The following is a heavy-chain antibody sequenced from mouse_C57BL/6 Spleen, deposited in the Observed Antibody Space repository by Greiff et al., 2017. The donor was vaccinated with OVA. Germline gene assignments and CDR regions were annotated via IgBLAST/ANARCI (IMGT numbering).Heavy chain of an antibody. Sequence: QVQLQQPGAELVKPGASVKLSCKASGYTFTSYWMHWVKQRPGQGLEWIGMIHPNSGSTNYNEKFKSKATLTVDKSSSTAYMQLSSLTSEDSAVYYCARCDYEPWFAYWGQGTLVTVSA. CDR3: ARCDYEPWFAY. CDR1: GYTFTSYW. D-gene: IGHD2-4*01. J-gene: IGHJ3*01. CDR2: IHPNSGST. V-gene: IGHV1-64*01.